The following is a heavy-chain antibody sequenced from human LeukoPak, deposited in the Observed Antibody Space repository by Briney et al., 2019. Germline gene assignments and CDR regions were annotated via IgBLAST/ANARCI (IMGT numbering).Heavy chain of an antibody. CDR3: AREYGDYVYY. Sequence: PGGSLRLSCAAPGFTFSSYGMHWVRQAPGKGLEWVAVISYDGSNKYYADSVKGRFTISRDNSKNTLYLQMNSLRAEDTAVYYCAREYGDYVYYWGQGTLVTVSS. J-gene: IGHJ4*02. CDR1: GFTFSSYG. V-gene: IGHV3-30*03. D-gene: IGHD4-17*01. CDR2: ISYDGSNK.